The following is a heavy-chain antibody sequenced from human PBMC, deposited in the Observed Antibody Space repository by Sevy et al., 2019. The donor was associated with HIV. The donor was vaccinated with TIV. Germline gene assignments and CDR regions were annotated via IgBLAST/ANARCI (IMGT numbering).Heavy chain of an antibody. CDR2: TYYRSKWFT. J-gene: IGHJ6*02. Sequence: QSQTLSLTCAISGDSVSSNTAAWNWIRQSPSRGLEWLGRTYYRSKWFTDYAVDVNSRITINPDTSKNLNSLQLNSVTPEETAKYYCARDKSSVGFNWDSVAPADYGLDVWGQRTTVTVSS. D-gene: IGHD2-2*01. V-gene: IGHV6-1*01. CDR1: GDSVSSNTAA. CDR3: ARDKSSVGFNWDSVAPADYGLDV.